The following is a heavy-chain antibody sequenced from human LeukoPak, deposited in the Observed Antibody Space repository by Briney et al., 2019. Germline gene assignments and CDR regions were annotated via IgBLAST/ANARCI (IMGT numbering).Heavy chain of an antibody. D-gene: IGHD2-2*01. CDR1: GGSFSGYY. Sequence: SETLSLTCAVYGGSFSGYYWSWLRQPPGKGREWIGEINHSGSTNDNPSLKSRVTISVDTSKNQFSLKLSSVTAADTAVYYCARGRYCSSTSCYVAYCGGDCYIDYWGQGTLVTVSS. CDR2: INHSGST. V-gene: IGHV4-34*01. J-gene: IGHJ4*02. CDR3: ARGRYCSSTSCYVAYCGGDCYIDY.